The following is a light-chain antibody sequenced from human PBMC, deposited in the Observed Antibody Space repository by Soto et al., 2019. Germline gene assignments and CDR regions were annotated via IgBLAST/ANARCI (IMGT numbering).Light chain of an antibody. V-gene: IGLV2-11*01. J-gene: IGLJ3*02. CDR3: CSFAGSYTFCV. CDR1: SSDVGDYNY. Sequence: QSALTQPRSVSGSPGQSVTISCTGTSSDVGDYNYVSWYQQYPGKAPKLVIYVVSKRPSGVPDRFSGSKSANTASLTISGLQAEDEADYYCCSFAGSYTFCVFGGGTKLTVL. CDR2: VVS.